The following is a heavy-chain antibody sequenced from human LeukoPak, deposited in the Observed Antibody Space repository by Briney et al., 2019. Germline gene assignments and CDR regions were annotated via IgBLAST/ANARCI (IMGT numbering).Heavy chain of an antibody. CDR1: GFTFSNAW. Sequence: PGGSLRLSCAASGFTFSNAWMSWVRQAPGKGLEWVGRIKSKTDGGTTDYAAPVKGRFTISRDDSKNTLYLQMNSLKTEDTAAYYCTTNASITMIVVVSYWGQGTLVTVSS. D-gene: IGHD3-22*01. CDR2: IKSKTDGGTT. V-gene: IGHV3-15*01. CDR3: TTNASITMIVVVSY. J-gene: IGHJ4*02.